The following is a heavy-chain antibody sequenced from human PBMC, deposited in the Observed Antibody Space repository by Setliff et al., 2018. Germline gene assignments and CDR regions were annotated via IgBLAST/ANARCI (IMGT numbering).Heavy chain of an antibody. CDR2: IYHSGST. CDR1: GYSISSGYY. D-gene: IGHD3-22*01. J-gene: IGHJ5*02. Sequence: PSETLSLTCAVSGYSISSGYYWGWIRQPPGKGLEWIGSIYHSGSTYYNPSLKSRVTMSVDTSKNQCSLKLSSVTAADTAVYYCARTNYYDSSTYFNWFDPWGQGTLVTVSS. CDR3: ARTNYYDSSTYFNWFDP. V-gene: IGHV4-38-2*01.